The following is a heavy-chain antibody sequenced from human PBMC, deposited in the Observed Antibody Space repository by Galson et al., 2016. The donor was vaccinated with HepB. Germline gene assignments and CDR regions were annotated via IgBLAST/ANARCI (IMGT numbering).Heavy chain of an antibody. D-gene: IGHD3-10*01. CDR3: SREMTGSYFY. J-gene: IGHJ4*02. CDR1: GFTFNAHW. V-gene: IGHV3-7*01. CDR2: IRGDGIVS. Sequence: SLRLSCAASGFTFNAHWMNWVRQAPGKGLEWVANIRGDGIVSYYAGSVRGRFTISRDNAKNSLYLQMNGLRVDETAVYYCSREMTGSYFYCGQGTLVTVSS.